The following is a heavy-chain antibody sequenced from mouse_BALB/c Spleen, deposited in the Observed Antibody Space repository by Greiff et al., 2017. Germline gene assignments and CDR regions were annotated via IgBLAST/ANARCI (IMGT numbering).Heavy chain of an antibody. CDR3: ARGFITTVVATGY. CDR1: GYTFTSYV. CDR2: INPYNDGT. D-gene: IGHD1-1*01. J-gene: IGHJ2*01. Sequence: QLVESGPELVKPGASVKMSCKASGYTFTSYVMHWVKQKPGQGLEWIGYINPYNDGTKYNEKFKGKATLTSDKSSSTAYMELSSLTSEDSAVYYCARGFITTVVATGYWGQGTTLTVSS. V-gene: IGHV1-14*01.